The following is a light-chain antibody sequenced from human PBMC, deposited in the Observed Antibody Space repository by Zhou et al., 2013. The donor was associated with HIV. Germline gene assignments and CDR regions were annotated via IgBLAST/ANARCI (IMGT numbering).Light chain of an antibody. CDR3: QSYDISLSGVV. CDR1: SSNIGAGFE. CDR2: NNN. V-gene: IGLV1-40*01. Sequence: QSVLTQSPSVSGAPGQRVTISCTGSSSNIGAGFEVHWYQHLPGTAPKLLIYNNNNRPSGVPGRFSGSKSGTSASLAITGLQAEDEADYYCQSYDISLSGVVFGGGTKPDRP. J-gene: IGLJ2*01.